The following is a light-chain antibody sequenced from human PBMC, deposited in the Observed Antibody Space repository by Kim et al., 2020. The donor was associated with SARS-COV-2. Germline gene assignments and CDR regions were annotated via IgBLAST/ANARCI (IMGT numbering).Light chain of an antibody. J-gene: IGLJ2*01. V-gene: IGLV3-19*01. CDR2: GKN. Sequence: GLAVRNTCQGDGLSSYYASGYQQKPGQAPILVIYGKNNRPSGIPDRFSGSSSGNTASLTITGAQAEDEADYYCNSRDSSGNHAVVFGGGTQLTVL. CDR3: NSRDSSGNHAVV. CDR1: GLSSYY.